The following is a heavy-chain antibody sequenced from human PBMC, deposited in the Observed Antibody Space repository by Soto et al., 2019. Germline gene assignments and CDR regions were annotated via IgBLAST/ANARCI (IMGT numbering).Heavy chain of an antibody. D-gene: IGHD3-22*01. CDR2: INPNSGGT. CDR3: ARDLYYDSSGYSLYHYGMDV. V-gene: IGHV1-2*04. Sequence: ASVKVSCKASGYTFTGYYMHWVRQAPGQGLEWMGWINPNSGGTNYAQKFQGWVTMTRDTSISTAYMELSRLRSDDTAVYYCARDLYYDSSGYSLYHYGMDVWGQGTTVTVSS. J-gene: IGHJ6*02. CDR1: GYTFTGYY.